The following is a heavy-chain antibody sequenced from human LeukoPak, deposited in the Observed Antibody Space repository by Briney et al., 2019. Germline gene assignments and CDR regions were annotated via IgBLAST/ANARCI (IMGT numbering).Heavy chain of an antibody. CDR1: GGSISSGDYY. D-gene: IGHD5-12*01. V-gene: IGHV4-30-4*08. Sequence: SETLSLTXTVSGGSISSGDYYWSWIRQPPGKGLEWIGYIYYSGSTYYNPSLKSRVTISVDTSKNQFSLKLSSVTAADTAVYYCARENSGYDSYYFDYWGQGTLVTVSS. CDR3: ARENSGYDSYYFDY. CDR2: IYYSGST. J-gene: IGHJ4*02.